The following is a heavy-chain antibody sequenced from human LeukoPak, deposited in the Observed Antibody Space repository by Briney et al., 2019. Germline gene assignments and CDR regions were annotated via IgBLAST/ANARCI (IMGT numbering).Heavy chain of an antibody. D-gene: IGHD3-9*01. CDR3: ARDRRAYYDILAGYSTGNYMDV. V-gene: IGHV3-66*01. CDR2: IYSGGTT. J-gene: IGHJ6*03. Sequence: GGSLRLSCAAFGITVSSNYMSWVRQAPGKGLEWVSVIYSGGTTYYADSVKGRFTISRDNSKNTLYLQMNSLRAEDTAVYYCARDRRAYYDILAGYSTGNYMDVWGKGTTVTVSS. CDR1: GITVSSNY.